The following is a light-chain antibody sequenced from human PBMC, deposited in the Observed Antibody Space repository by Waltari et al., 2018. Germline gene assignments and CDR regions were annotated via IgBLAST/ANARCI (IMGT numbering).Light chain of an antibody. CDR1: TSNIGSHS. CDR3: AAWDVSLNGPV. CDR2: TDN. Sequence: QSVLTQPPSVSGTPGQRVTISCSGGTSNIGSHSVNWYHQLPGTAPKLLIYTDNQRPSGVPDRFSASKSGTSASLAISGLQSEDEADYYCAAWDVSLNGPVFGGGTKLTVL. V-gene: IGLV1-44*01. J-gene: IGLJ2*01.